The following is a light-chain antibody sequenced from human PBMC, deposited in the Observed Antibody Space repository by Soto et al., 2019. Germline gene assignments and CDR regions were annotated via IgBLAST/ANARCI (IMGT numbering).Light chain of an antibody. CDR2: LNSDGSH. CDR1: SGHSSYA. J-gene: IGLJ2*01. V-gene: IGLV4-69*01. Sequence: QLVLTQSPSASASLGASVKLTCTLSSGHSSYAIAWHQQQPEKGPRYLMKLNSDGSHSKGDGIPHRFSGSSSGAERYLTIARLQSEDEADYYCQTWGTGIQDVVFGGGTKLTVL. CDR3: QTWGTGIQDVV.